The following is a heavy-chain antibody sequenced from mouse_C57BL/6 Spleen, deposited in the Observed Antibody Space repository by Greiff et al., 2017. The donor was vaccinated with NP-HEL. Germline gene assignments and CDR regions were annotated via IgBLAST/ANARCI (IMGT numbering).Heavy chain of an antibody. D-gene: IGHD2-3*01. J-gene: IGHJ2*01. CDR1: GYAFSSSW. CDR3: ARSGGYDGLLDY. Sequence: QVQLQQSGPELVKPGASVKISCKASGYAFSSSWMNWVKQRPGKGLEWIGRIYPGDGDTNYNGKFKGKATLTADKSSSTAYMQLSSRTSEDSAVYFCARSGGYDGLLDYWGQGTTLTVSS. V-gene: IGHV1-82*01. CDR2: IYPGDGDT.